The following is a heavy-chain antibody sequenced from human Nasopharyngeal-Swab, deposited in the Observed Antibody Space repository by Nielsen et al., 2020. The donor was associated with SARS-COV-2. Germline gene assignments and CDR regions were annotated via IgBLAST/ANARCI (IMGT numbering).Heavy chain of an antibody. CDR1: GGSFTDYY. Sequence: SETLSLTCAVYGGSFTDYYWTWIRQPPGKGLEWIGEINHRGSTNYNPSLKSRVTISADTSKNQLSLKLNSVTAADTAVYYCAKIEWQSVRWFDRWGQGTLVTVSS. V-gene: IGHV4-34*01. CDR2: INHRGST. J-gene: IGHJ5*02. CDR3: AKIEWQSVRWFDR. D-gene: IGHD5-12*01.